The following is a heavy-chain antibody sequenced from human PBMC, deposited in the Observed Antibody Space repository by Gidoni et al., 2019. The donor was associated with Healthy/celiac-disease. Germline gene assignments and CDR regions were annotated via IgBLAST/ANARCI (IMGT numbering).Heavy chain of an antibody. CDR1: GFTFSSYS. CDR2: ISSSSSYI. CDR3: ARAGGELPMDY. V-gene: IGHV3-21*01. J-gene: IGHJ4*02. Sequence: EVQLVESVGGLVKPGGSLRLSCAASGFTFSSYSMNWVRQAPGKGLGWVSSISSSSSYIYYADSVKGRFTISRDNAKNSLYLQMNSLRAEDTAVYYCARAGGELPMDYWGQGTLVTVSS. D-gene: IGHD1-26*01.